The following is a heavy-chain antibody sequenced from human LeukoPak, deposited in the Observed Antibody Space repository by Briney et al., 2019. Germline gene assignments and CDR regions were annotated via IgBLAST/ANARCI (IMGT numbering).Heavy chain of an antibody. J-gene: IGHJ4*02. CDR1: GGSISSSSYY. Sequence: SETLSLTCTVSGGSISSSSYYWGWIRQPPGKGLEWIGEINHSGSTNYNPSLKSRVTISVDTSKNQFSLKLSSVTAADTAVYYCATSGYETFFDYWGQGTLVTVSS. D-gene: IGHD5-12*01. V-gene: IGHV4-39*07. CDR3: ATSGYETFFDY. CDR2: INHSGST.